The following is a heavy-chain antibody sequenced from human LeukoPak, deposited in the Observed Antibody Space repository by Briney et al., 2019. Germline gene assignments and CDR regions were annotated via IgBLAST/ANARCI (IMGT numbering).Heavy chain of an antibody. V-gene: IGHV7-4-1*02. CDR2: INTNTGNP. CDR3: ARDHGYVEMATIAY. D-gene: IGHD5-24*01. J-gene: IGHJ4*02. Sequence: ASVKVSCKASGGTFSSYAISWVRQAPGQGLEWMGWINTNTGNPTYAQGFTGRFVFSLDTSVSTAYLQISSLKAEDTAVYYCARDHGYVEMATIAYWGQGTLVTVSP. CDR1: GGTFSSYA.